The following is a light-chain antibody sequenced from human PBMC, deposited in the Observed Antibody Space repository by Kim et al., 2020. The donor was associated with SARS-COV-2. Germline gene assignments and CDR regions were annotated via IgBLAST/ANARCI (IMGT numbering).Light chain of an antibody. Sequence: EPPSISCRSSQSLLHSNGYNYLDWYLQKPGQSPQLLIYLGSNRASGVPDRFSGSGSGTDFTLKISRVEAEDVGVYYCMQALQTPPTFGQGTKLEI. CDR1: QSLLHSNGYNY. J-gene: IGKJ2*01. V-gene: IGKV2-28*01. CDR2: LGS. CDR3: MQALQTPPT.